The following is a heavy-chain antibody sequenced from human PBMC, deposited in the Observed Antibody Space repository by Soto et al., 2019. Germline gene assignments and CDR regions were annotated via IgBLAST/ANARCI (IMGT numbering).Heavy chain of an antibody. D-gene: IGHD2-15*01. CDR3: AKAEDIVVVVAAPWNFDY. J-gene: IGHJ4*02. Sequence: LRLSCAASGFTFSSYAMSWVRQAPVKGLEWVSAISGSGGSTYYADSVKGRFTISRDNSKNTLYLQMNSLRAEDTAVYYCAKAEDIVVVVAAPWNFDYWGQGTLVTVSS. CDR2: ISGSGGST. CDR1: GFTFSSYA. V-gene: IGHV3-23*01.